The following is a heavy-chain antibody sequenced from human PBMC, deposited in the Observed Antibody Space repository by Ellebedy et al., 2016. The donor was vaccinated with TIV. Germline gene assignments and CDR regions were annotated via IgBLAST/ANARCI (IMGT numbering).Heavy chain of an antibody. V-gene: IGHV1-18*01. J-gene: IGHJ4*02. CDR3: AADSAYYYDSSGSTRGDY. CDR1: GYTFTSYG. Sequence: ASVKVSXXASGYTFTSYGISWVRQAPGQGLEWMGWISAYNGNTNYAQKLQGRVTMTTDTSTSTAYMELSSLRSEDTAVYYCAADSAYYYDSSGSTRGDYWGQGTLVTVSS. CDR2: ISAYNGNT. D-gene: IGHD3-22*01.